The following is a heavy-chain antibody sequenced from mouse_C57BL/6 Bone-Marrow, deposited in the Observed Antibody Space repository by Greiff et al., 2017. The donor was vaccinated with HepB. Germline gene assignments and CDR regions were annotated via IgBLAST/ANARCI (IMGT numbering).Heavy chain of an antibody. CDR1: GFSFNTYA. J-gene: IGHJ1*03. V-gene: IGHV10-1*01. Sequence: EVQGVESGGGLVQPKGSLKLSCAASGFSFNTYAMNWVRQAPGKGLEWVARIRSKSNNYATYYADSVKDRFTISRDDSESMLYLQMNNLKTEDTAMYYCVRLTVVPPWYFDVWGTGTTVTVSS. D-gene: IGHD1-1*01. CDR2: IRSKSNNYAT. CDR3: VRLTVVPPWYFDV.